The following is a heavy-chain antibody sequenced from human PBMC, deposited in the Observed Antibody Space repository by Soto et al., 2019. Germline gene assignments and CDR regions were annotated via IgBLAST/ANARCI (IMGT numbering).Heavy chain of an antibody. D-gene: IGHD3-22*01. Sequence: GCSVNCSCKASGYNFTGYYMTLVRQAPGQGLEWMGGIIPLFGTANYAQRFHGRVTINADESTSTVYMELSSLRSEDTAVYYCARSQDSSGYWNNYFDPWGQGSLDSVSS. V-gene: IGHV1-69*13. J-gene: IGHJ5*02. CDR2: IIPLFGTA. CDR1: GYNFTGYY. CDR3: ARSQDSSGYWNNYFDP.